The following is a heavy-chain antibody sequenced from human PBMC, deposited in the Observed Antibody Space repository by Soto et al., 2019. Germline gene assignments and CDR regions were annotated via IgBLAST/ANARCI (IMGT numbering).Heavy chain of an antibody. CDR3: AKYRYCGGDCLYTYFDY. J-gene: IGHJ4*02. CDR1: GFTFNSYS. D-gene: IGHD2-21*02. Sequence: GGSLRLSCAASGFTFNSYSISWVRQAPWKGLEWVSGISGSGVSTYYADSVKGRFTISRDNSKNTLYVQMDSLRAEDTAVYYCAKYRYCGGDCLYTYFDYWGQGTLVTVSS. CDR2: ISGSGVST. V-gene: IGHV3-23*01.